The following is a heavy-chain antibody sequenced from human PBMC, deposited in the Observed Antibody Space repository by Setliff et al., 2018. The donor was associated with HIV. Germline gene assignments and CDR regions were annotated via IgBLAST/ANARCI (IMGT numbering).Heavy chain of an antibody. J-gene: IGHJ4*02. CDR3: AKDRDCSGGTCYSEDFDY. D-gene: IGHD2-15*01. CDR2: IRSSGSTI. CDR1: GFSFSDYF. Sequence: GGSLRLSCAGSGFSFSDYFMSWIRQAPGKGLEWVSYIRSSGSTIYYSDSVKGRFTIARDNAKNSLYLQMNSLRAEDTAVYYCAKDRDCSGGTCYSEDFDYWGQGTLVTVSS. V-gene: IGHV3-11*04.